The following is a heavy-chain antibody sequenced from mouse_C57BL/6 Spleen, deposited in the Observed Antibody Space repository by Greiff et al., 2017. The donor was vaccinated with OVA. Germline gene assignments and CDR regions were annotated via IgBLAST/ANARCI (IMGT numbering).Heavy chain of an antibody. V-gene: IGHV1-64*01. Sequence: QVQLKESGSELVKPGASVKLSCKASGYTFTSYWMHWVKQRPGQGLEWIGMIHPNSGSTNYNEKFKSKATLTVDKSSSTAYMQLSSLTSEDSAVYYCARDYGGYWGQGTTLTVSS. CDR3: ARDYGGY. D-gene: IGHD1-1*02. CDR2: IHPNSGST. CDR1: GYTFTSYW. J-gene: IGHJ2*01.